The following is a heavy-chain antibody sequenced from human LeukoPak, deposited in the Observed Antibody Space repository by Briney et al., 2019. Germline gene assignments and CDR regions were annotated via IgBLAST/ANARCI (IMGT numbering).Heavy chain of an antibody. D-gene: IGHD1-26*01. CDR3: ATVGARTLELRY. Sequence: SETLTLTCTVSGDSISTSSHYWGWFRQPPGKGLEWIGSIFYDGSTYYNPSLKSRVTISIDTSNNQFSLKLTSVTAADNAIYYCATVGARTLELRYWGQGTLVTVSS. J-gene: IGHJ4*02. V-gene: IGHV4-39*07. CDR1: GDSISTSSHY. CDR2: IFYDGST.